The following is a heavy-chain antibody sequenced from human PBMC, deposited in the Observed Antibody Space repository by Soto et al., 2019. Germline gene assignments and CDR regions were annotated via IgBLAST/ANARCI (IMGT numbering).Heavy chain of an antibody. CDR1: GGSISSSSYY. CDR3: ARHWLSGSGSYFYYYYGMDV. D-gene: IGHD3-10*01. J-gene: IGHJ6*02. CDR2: IYYSGST. Sequence: SETLSLTCTVSGGSISSSSYYWGRIRQPPGKGLEWIGSIYYSGSTYYNPSLKSRVTISVDTSKNQLSLKLSSVTAADTAVNYCARHWLSGSGSYFYYYYGMDVWGQGTTVTVSS. V-gene: IGHV4-39*01.